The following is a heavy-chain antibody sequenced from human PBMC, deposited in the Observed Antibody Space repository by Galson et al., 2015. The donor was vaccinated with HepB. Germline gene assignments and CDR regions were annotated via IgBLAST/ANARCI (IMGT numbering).Heavy chain of an antibody. Sequence: ETLSLTCAVYGGSFSGYYWSWIRQPPGKGLEWIGEINHSGSTKYNPSLKSRVTISVDTSKNQFSLKLSSVTAADTAVYYCARSLSPERITMVRGASFDYWGQGTLVTVSA. CDR2: INHSGST. V-gene: IGHV4-34*01. CDR3: ARSLSPERITMVRGASFDY. D-gene: IGHD3-10*01. J-gene: IGHJ4*02. CDR1: GGSFSGYY.